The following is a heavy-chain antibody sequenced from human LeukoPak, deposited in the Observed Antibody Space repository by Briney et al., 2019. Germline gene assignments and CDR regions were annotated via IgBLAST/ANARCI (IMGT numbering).Heavy chain of an antibody. J-gene: IGHJ4*02. V-gene: IGHV1-46*01. CDR1: GYTFTRYY. CDR3: ATVRGLYSGYDYYFDY. Sequence: ASVKVSCKTSGYTFTRYYMQWVRQAPGHGLEWMGIINPISGATDYAQKFQGRVTMTRDTSTSTVYVELSSLRSEDTAVYYCATVRGLYSGYDYYFDYWGQGTLVTVSS. CDR2: INPISGAT. D-gene: IGHD5-12*01.